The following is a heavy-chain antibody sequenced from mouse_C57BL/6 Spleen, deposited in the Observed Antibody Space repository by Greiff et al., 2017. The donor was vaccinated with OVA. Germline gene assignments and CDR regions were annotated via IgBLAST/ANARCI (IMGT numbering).Heavy chain of an antibody. CDR2: IYPGDGDT. J-gene: IGHJ1*03. CDR1: GYAFSSSW. V-gene: IGHV1-82*01. CDR3: ARSAWEGNCGGAYFDV. D-gene: IGHD2-1*01. Sequence: VQLQQSGPELVKPGASVKISCKASGYAFSSSWMNWVKQRPGKGLEWIGRIYPGDGDTNYNGKFKGKATLTADKSSSTAYMQLSSLTSEDSAVYFCARSAWEGNCGGAYFDVWGTGTTVTVSS.